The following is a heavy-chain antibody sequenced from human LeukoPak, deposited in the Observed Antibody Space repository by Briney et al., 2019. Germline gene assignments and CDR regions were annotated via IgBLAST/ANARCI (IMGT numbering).Heavy chain of an antibody. CDR3: AKYLSRAFDS. J-gene: IGHJ4*02. Sequence: GSLRLSCAASGFTFRSFWMSWVRQAPGKGLEWLGHINQEASRTDHADSVKGRFTISRDNARNLLYLHMSSLRAEDTAVYYCAKYLSRAFDSWGQGILVSVSS. CDR1: GFTFRSFW. D-gene: IGHD2/OR15-2a*01. CDR2: INQEASRT. V-gene: IGHV3-7*01.